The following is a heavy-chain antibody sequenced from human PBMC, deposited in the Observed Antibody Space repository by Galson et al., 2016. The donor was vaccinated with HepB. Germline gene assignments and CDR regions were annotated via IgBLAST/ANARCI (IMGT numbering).Heavy chain of an antibody. Sequence: TLSLTCTVSGGSISSGGYYWSWIRQHPGKGLEWIGYIYFSGSTYYKPSLKSRVTISLDTPKNQFSLNLRSETAADTALYYCVRDIRGSSRYGNSFDFWGQGTLVTVSS. D-gene: IGHD2-2*01. V-gene: IGHV4-31*03. CDR2: IYFSGST. J-gene: IGHJ4*02. CDR3: VRDIRGSSRYGNSFDF. CDR1: GGSISSGGYY.